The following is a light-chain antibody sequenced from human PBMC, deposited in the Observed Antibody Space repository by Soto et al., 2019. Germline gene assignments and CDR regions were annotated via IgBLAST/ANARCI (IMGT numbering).Light chain of an antibody. J-gene: IGKJ1*01. CDR2: GAS. CDR1: QDISNA. Sequence: DIQMTQSPSSLSASVGDRVTITCRASQDISNALVWFQQKPGKAPKSLISGASTLQSGVPSKFSGSGSGTDFTLTISSLQPEDFATYYCQQYKSYPRTFGQGTKVEIK. V-gene: IGKV1-16*02. CDR3: QQYKSYPRT.